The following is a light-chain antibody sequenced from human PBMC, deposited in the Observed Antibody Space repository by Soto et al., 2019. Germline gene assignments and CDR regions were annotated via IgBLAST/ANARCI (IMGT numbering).Light chain of an antibody. CDR2: EVN. J-gene: IGLJ2*01. CDR1: SSDIGSYDL. CDR3: CSYTSSNTLV. V-gene: IGLV2-23*02. Sequence: QSALTQPASVSRSPGQSITISCTGASSDIGSYDLVSWYQQNPGKTPRLIIYEVNKRPWGVSNRFSGSKSGNTASLTISGLQAEDEADYYCCSYTSSNTLVFGGGTKLTVL.